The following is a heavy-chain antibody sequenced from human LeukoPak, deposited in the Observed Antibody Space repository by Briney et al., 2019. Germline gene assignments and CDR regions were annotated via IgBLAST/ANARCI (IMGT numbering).Heavy chain of an antibody. D-gene: IGHD2-2*01. J-gene: IGHJ6*03. V-gene: IGHV1-8*01. Sequence: ASVKVSCKASGYTFMSDDINWVRQAPGQGLEWMGWMNPNNGHTDYAQTFQGRVTMNRDTSISTAYMELSSLRSEDTAVYYCARTPGYCSSTSCATYYMDVWGKGTTVTVPS. CDR1: GYTFMSDD. CDR3: ARTPGYCSSTSCATYYMDV. CDR2: MNPNNGHT.